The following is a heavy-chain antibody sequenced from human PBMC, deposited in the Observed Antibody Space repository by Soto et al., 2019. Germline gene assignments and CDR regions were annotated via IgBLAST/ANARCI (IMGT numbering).Heavy chain of an antibody. CDR3: ARDSAGYDSLDY. V-gene: IGHV3-9*01. Sequence: PGGSLRLSCAASGFTFDDYAMHWVRQAPGKGLEWVSGISWNSGSIGYADSVKGRFTISRDNAKNSLYLQMNSLRAEDTAVYYCARDSAGYDSLDYWGQGTLVTVSS. J-gene: IGHJ4*02. CDR1: GFTFDDYA. D-gene: IGHD5-12*01. CDR2: ISWNSGSI.